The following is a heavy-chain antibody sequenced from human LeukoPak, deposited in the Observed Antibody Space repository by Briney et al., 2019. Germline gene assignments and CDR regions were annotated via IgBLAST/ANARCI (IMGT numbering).Heavy chain of an antibody. J-gene: IGHJ5*02. V-gene: IGHV4-34*01. CDR1: GGSFSGYY. Sequence: SETLSLTCAVYGGSFSGYYWSWIRQPPGKGLEWIGEINHSGSTNYNPSLKSRVTISVDTSKNQFSLKLSSVTAADTAVYYCGRYHDIWGGFDPWGQGTLVTVSS. CDR2: INHSGST. D-gene: IGHD3-9*01. CDR3: GRYHDIWGGFDP.